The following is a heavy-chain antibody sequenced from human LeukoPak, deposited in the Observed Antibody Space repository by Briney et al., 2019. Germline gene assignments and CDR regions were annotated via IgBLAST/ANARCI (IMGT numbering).Heavy chain of an antibody. CDR3: ARVYSIRSFDY. Sequence: ASAKVSCKASGYTFTGYYMHWVRQAPGQGLEWMGWINPNSGDTNYAQKFQGRVTMTRDTSITTAYMELSRLTSDDTAVYYCARVYSIRSFDYWGQGTLVTVSS. V-gene: IGHV1-2*02. CDR2: INPNSGDT. J-gene: IGHJ4*02. CDR1: GYTFTGYY. D-gene: IGHD2-15*01.